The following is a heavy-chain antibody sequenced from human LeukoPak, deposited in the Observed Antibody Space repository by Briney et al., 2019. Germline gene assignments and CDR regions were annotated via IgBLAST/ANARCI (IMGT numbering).Heavy chain of an antibody. Sequence: SETLSLTCTVSGYSISSGYYWSWIRQPPGKGLEWIGYIYYSGSTNYNPSLKSRVIISVDTSKNQFSLKLSSVTAADTAVYYCARGVEGPGDSQDYYYYYYMDVWGKGTTVTVSS. D-gene: IGHD2-21*02. CDR1: GYSISSGYY. J-gene: IGHJ6*03. CDR3: ARGVEGPGDSQDYYYYYYMDV. CDR2: IYYSGST. V-gene: IGHV4-61*01.